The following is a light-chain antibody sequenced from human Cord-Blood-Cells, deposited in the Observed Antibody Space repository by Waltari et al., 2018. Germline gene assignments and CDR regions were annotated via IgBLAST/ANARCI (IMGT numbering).Light chain of an antibody. CDR2: AAD. CDR3: QQSYSTPYT. V-gene: IGKV1-39*01. CDR1: QSISSY. Sequence: DIQMTQSPSSLSASVGDRVTITCRASQSISSYLNWYQQKPGKAPKLLIYAADSLQSGVPSRFSGSGSGTDFTLTISSLQPEDFATYYCQQSYSTPYTFGQGTKLEIK. J-gene: IGKJ2*01.